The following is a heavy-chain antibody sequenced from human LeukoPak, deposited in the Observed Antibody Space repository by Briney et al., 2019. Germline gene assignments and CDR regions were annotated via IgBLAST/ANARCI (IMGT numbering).Heavy chain of an antibody. J-gene: IGHJ4*02. CDR2: INPNSGGT. Sequence: ASVKVSCKASGYTFTGYYMHWVRQAPGQGLEWMGWINPNSGGTKYAQKLQGRVTMTRDTSISTAYMELSRLRSDDTAVYYCARISDYGGNSIDYWGQGTLVTVSS. V-gene: IGHV1-2*02. CDR1: GYTFTGYY. D-gene: IGHD4-17*01. CDR3: ARISDYGGNSIDY.